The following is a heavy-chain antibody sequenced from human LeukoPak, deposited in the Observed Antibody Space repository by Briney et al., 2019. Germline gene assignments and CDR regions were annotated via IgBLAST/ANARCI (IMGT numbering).Heavy chain of an antibody. CDR1: GGSVNSYY. CDR3: ARSGSWPYCSGGSCYSKSYYGMDV. CDR2: IYYSGST. Sequence: PSETLSLTCTVSGGSVNSYYWSWIRQPPGKGLEWIGYIYYSGSTNYNPSLKSRVTISVDTSKNQFSLKLSSVTAADTAVYYCARSGSWPYCSGGSCYSKSYYGMDVWGQGTTVTVSS. J-gene: IGHJ6*02. D-gene: IGHD2-15*01. V-gene: IGHV4-59*02.